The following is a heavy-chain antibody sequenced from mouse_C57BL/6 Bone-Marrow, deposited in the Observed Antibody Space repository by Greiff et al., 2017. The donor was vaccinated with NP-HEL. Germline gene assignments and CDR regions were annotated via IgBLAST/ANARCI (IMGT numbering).Heavy chain of an antibody. V-gene: IGHV1-47*01. D-gene: IGHD1-1*01. CDR1: GYTFTTYP. CDR3: ARGVHYYGSSYFDY. Sequence: QVQLKQSGAELVKPGASVKMSCKASGYTFTTYPIEWMKQNHGKSLEWIGNFHPYNDDTKYNEKFKVKATLTVEKSSSTVYLELSRLTSDDSAFYYCARGVHYYGSSYFDYWGQGTTLTVSS. J-gene: IGHJ2*01. CDR2: FHPYNDDT.